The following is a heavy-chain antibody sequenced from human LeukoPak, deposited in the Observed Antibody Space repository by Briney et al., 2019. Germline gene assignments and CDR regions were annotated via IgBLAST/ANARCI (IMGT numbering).Heavy chain of an antibody. D-gene: IGHD3-10*01. CDR3: ARTPGDENGMDV. V-gene: IGHV1-3*01. CDR2: INAGNGNT. J-gene: IGHJ6*02. Sequence: ASVKVSCTASGYTIISYAMHWVRQAPGQRLEWMGWINAGNGNTKYSQKFQGRVTITRDTSASTAYMELSSLRSEDTAVYYCARTPGDENGMDVWGQGTTVTVSS. CDR1: GYTIISYA.